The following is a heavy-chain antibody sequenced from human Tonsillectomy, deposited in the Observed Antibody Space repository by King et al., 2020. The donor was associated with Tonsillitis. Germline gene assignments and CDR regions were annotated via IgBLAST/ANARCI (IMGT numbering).Heavy chain of an antibody. CDR3: ARQLLHGDISDH. Sequence: QLVQSGGTLGQPGGSLRLSCSASGFTFNNCPMHWVRQAPGKGLEYVASIKSDGSRTYYADSVRGRFTISRDNSKNMVFLQMDSLRPEDMGVYYCARQLLHGDISDHWGQGILVTVSS. V-gene: IGHV3-64*07. J-gene: IGHJ4*02. CDR1: GFTFNNCP. D-gene: IGHD7-27*01. CDR2: IKSDGSRT.